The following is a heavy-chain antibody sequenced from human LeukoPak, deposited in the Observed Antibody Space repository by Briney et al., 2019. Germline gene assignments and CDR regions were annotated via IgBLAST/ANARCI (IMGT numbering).Heavy chain of an antibody. J-gene: IGHJ4*02. D-gene: IGHD1-26*01. CDR2: IYPSDTDT. V-gene: IGHV5-51*01. Sequence: GESLKISCQGSEYSFATYWIAWLRQMPGKGLGWMGIIYPSDTDTRYSPSFQGQVTISADKSIKTAYLQWSSLKASDTAMYYCARPLQGIVGATGFDYWGQGTLITVSS. CDR3: ARPLQGIVGATGFDY. CDR1: EYSFATYW.